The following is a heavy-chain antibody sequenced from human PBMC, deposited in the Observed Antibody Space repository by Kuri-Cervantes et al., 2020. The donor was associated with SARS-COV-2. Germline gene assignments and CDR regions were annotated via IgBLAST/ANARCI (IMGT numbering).Heavy chain of an antibody. CDR3: ARGADDSSGYYRN. V-gene: IGHV1-69*13. J-gene: IGHJ4*02. CDR2: IIPVFGTA. Sequence: SVKVSCKASGGTFSSYTISWVRQAPGQGLEWMGSIIPVFGTAFYAQKFRDRVTLTADESTRTAYMDLSSLRSEDTAMYYCARGADDSSGYYRNWGQGTLVTVSS. CDR1: GGTFSSYT. D-gene: IGHD3-22*01.